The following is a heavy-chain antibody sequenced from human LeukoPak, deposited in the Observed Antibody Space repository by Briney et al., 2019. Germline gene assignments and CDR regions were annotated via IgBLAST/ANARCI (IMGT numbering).Heavy chain of an antibody. CDR3: AREVNWNDFRGLSNAFDI. J-gene: IGHJ3*02. CDR2: ISAYNGNT. D-gene: IGHD1-1*01. Sequence: GESLKISCKASGYTFTSYGISWVRQAPGQGLEWMGWISAYNGNTNYAQKLQGRVTMTTDTSTSTAYMELRSLRSDDTAVYYCAREVNWNDFRGLSNAFDIWGQGTMVTVSS. CDR1: GYTFTSYG. V-gene: IGHV1-18*01.